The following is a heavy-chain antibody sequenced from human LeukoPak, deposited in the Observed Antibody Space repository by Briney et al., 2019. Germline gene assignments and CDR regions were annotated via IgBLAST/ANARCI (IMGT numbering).Heavy chain of an antibody. Sequence: PSETLSLTCTVSGGSVSSSSYYWGWLRQPPGKGLEWIGSIYYTGSTYYNPSLKSRVTISVDTSKNQFSLKLSSVTAADTAVYYCARHRLGWELPPDYWGQGTLVTVSS. CDR1: GGSVSSSSYY. CDR3: ARHRLGWELPPDY. D-gene: IGHD4-23*01. J-gene: IGHJ4*02. CDR2: IYYTGST. V-gene: IGHV4-39*01.